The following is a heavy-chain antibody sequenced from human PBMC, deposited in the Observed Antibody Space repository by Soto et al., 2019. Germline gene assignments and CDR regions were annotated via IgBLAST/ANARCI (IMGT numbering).Heavy chain of an antibody. V-gene: IGHV1-69*05. J-gene: IGHJ5*02. Sequence: ASVKFYCKAAGGTFSSYAISLVRQAPGQGLEWMGGIIPIFGTANYAQKLQGRVTMTTDTSTSTAYMELRSLRSDDTAVYYCARDGGYSSGWYGGKNWFDPWGQGTLVTVSS. CDR2: IIPIFGTA. CDR3: ARDGGYSSGWYGGKNWFDP. D-gene: IGHD6-19*01. CDR1: GGTFSSYA.